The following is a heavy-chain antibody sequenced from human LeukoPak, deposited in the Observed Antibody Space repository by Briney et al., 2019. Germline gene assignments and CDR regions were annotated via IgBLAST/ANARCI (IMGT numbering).Heavy chain of an antibody. CDR3: ARQGYYYYMDI. V-gene: IGHV3-7*01. Sequence: GGSLRLSCAASGFTFSSYWMSWVRQAPGKGLEWVANIKQDGSEKYYVDSVKGRFTISRDNAKNSLYLQMNSLRAEDTAVYNCARQGYYYYMDIWGKGTTVTVSS. CDR2: IKQDGSEK. J-gene: IGHJ6*03. CDR1: GFTFSSYW.